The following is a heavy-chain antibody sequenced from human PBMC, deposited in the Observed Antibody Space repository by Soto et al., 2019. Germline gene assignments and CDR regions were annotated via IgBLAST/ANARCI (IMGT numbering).Heavy chain of an antibody. D-gene: IGHD6-19*01. CDR2: ISAGGGGT. V-gene: IGHV3-23*01. CDR3: AKHMRQWVEPFDY. J-gene: IGHJ4*01. Sequence: GSLRLSCAGSGFTLTRSAVSWVRQAPGKGLEWVSGISAGGGGTYYAASVKGRFTISRDISKNTVYLQMNGLRVEDTAVYYCAKHMRQWVEPFDYWGHATLVTVSS. CDR1: GFTLTRSA.